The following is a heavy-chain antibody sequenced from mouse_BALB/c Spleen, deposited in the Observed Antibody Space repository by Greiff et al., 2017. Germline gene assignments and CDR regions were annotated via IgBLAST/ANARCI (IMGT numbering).Heavy chain of an antibody. CDR3: TRGRAMDY. J-gene: IGHJ4*01. Sequence: QVQLQQSGAELVRPGASVKLSCKASGYTFTSYWINWVKQRPGQGLEWIGNIYPSDSYTNYNQKFKDKATLTVDKSSSTAYMQLSSPTSEDSAVYYCTRGRAMDYWGQGTSVTVSS. CDR2: IYPSDSYT. V-gene: IGHV1-69*02. CDR1: GYTFTSYW.